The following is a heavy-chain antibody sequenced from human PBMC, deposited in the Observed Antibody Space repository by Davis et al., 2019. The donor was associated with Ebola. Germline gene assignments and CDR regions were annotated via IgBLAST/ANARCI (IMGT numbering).Heavy chain of an antibody. D-gene: IGHD2-21*02. CDR2: MNQIGTTI. V-gene: IGHV3-11*01. CDR1: GFTFSGSY. CDR3: VRFDIVMETAHSWFDP. Sequence: GESLKISCAASGFTFSGSYMAWPRQAPGKGLEWISYMNQIGTTIHYADSVKGRFTISRDNAKNLLYLQMTSLRAEDTAVYYCVRFDIVMETAHSWFDPWGQGTLVTVSS. J-gene: IGHJ5*02.